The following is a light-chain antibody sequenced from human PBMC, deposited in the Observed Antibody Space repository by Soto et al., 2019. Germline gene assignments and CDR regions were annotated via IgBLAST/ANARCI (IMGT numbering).Light chain of an antibody. CDR1: SSNIGAGVD. CDR2: GDN. CDR3: QSYDTSLSGWV. J-gene: IGLJ3*02. V-gene: IGLV1-40*01. Sequence: QSVLTQPPSVSGAPGQGVTISCTGSSSNIGAGVDVHWYQQLPGTAPKPLIYGDNNRPSGVPDRFSGSKSGTSASLAITGLQAEDEADYYCQSYDTSLSGWVFGGGTKLTVL.